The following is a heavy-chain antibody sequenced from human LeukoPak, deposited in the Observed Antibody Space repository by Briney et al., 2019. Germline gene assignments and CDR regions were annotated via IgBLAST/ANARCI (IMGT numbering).Heavy chain of an antibody. Sequence: GASVKVSCKASGGTFSSYAISWVRQAPGQGPEWMGGIIPIFGTANYAQKFQGRVTITADESTSTAYMELSSLRSEDTAVYYCARDNDFWSGYNWFDPWGQGTLVTVSS. D-gene: IGHD3-3*01. CDR2: IIPIFGTA. CDR1: GGTFSSYA. J-gene: IGHJ5*02. V-gene: IGHV1-69*13. CDR3: ARDNDFWSGYNWFDP.